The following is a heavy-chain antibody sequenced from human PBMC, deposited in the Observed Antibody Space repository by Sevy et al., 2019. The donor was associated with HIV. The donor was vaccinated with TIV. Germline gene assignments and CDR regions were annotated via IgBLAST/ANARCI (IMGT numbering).Heavy chain of an antibody. CDR1: GFTFSSYA. CDR3: AKDSRTTGITIFGVVNWGFDY. Sequence: GGSLRLSCAASGFTFSSYAMSWVRQAPGKGLEWVSAISGSGGSTYYADSVKGRFTISRDNSKNTRYLQMNSLRAEDTAVYYCAKDSRTTGITIFGVVNWGFDYWGQGTLVTVSS. J-gene: IGHJ4*02. D-gene: IGHD3-3*01. CDR2: ISGSGGST. V-gene: IGHV3-23*01.